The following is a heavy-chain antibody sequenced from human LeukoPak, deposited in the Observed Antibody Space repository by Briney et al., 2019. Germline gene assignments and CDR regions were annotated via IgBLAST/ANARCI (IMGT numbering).Heavy chain of an antibody. CDR1: GFTFSSYA. CDR3: AREGTAAPFDY. Sequence: LAGGSLRLSCAASGFTFSSYAMHWVRQAPGKGLEWVAVISYDGSNKYYADSVKGRFTISRDNSKNTLYLQMNSLRAEDTALYYCAREGTAAPFDYWGQGTLVTVSS. V-gene: IGHV3-30*04. J-gene: IGHJ4*02. CDR2: ISYDGSNK. D-gene: IGHD2-15*01.